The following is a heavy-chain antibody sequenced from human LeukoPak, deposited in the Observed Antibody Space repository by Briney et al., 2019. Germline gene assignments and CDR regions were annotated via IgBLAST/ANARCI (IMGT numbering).Heavy chain of an antibody. CDR2: IYPDDSDI. CDR3: ARMIGLGEVSPYFDY. CDR1: GYRFTSYW. D-gene: IGHD3-16*02. V-gene: IGHV5-51*01. J-gene: IGHJ4*02. Sequence: GESLKISCKGSGYRFTSYWIGWVRQMPGKGLEWMGIIYPDDSDIRHSPPFQGQVTISADKSISTAYLQWSSLKASDTAMYYCARMIGLGEVSPYFDYWGQGTLVTVSS.